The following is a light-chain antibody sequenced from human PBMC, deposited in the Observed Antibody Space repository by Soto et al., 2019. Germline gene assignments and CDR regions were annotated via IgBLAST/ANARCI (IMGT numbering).Light chain of an antibody. CDR2: EVS. CDR3: NSFTSSSTQV. CDR1: SGDVDAFDY. Sequence: QSVLTQPASVSGSPGQSITISCTGTSGDVDAFDYVSWYQQHPGKAPKLMIFEVSDRPSGVSDRFSGSKSGSTASLTISGLQAEDEADYFCNSFTSSSTQVFGTGTKVTVL. V-gene: IGLV2-14*01. J-gene: IGLJ1*01.